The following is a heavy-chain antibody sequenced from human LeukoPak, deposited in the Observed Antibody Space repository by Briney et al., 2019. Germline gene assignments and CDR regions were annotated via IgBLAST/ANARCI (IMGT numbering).Heavy chain of an antibody. CDR3: ARAWSGIVGATGPFDI. CDR1: GYTFTSYG. D-gene: IGHD1-26*01. V-gene: IGHV1-18*01. CDR2: ISAYNGNT. Sequence: GASVKVSCKASGYTFTSYGISWVRQAPGQGLEWMVWISAYNGNTNYAQKLQGRVTMTTDTSTSTAYMELRSLRSDDTAVYYCARAWSGIVGATGPFDIWGQGTMVTVSS. J-gene: IGHJ3*02.